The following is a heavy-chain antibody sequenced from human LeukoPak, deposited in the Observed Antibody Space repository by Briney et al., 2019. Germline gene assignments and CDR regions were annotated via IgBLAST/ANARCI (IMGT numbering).Heavy chain of an antibody. Sequence: SETLSLTCTVSGGSVSTNRYYWGWIRQPPGKGLEWIGSLYFSGTTYYNPSLKSRVTISVDTSKNQFSLKLSSVTAADTAVYYCARDFGSGNYYNRFDLWGQGTLVTVSS. CDR2: LYFSGTT. V-gene: IGHV4-39*02. D-gene: IGHD3-10*01. CDR3: ARDFGSGNYYNRFDL. J-gene: IGHJ5*02. CDR1: GGSVSTNRYY.